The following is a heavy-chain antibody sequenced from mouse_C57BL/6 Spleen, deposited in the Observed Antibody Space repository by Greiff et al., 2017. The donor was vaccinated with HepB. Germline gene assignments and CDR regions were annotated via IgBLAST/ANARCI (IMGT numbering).Heavy chain of an antibody. J-gene: IGHJ1*03. V-gene: IGHV1-80*01. CDR2: IYPGDGDT. CDR1: GYAFSSYW. CDR3: ARGRLYYYGSRGYFDV. D-gene: IGHD1-1*01. Sequence: VQLQQSGAELVKPGASVKISCKASGYAFSSYWMNWVKQRPGKGLEWIGQIYPGDGDTNYNGKFKGKATLTADKSSSTAYMQLSSLTSEDSAVYFCARGRLYYYGSRGYFDVWGTGTTVTVSS.